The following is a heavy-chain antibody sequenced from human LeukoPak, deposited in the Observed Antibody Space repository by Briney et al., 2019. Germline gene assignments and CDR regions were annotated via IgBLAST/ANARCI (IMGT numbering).Heavy chain of an antibody. CDR3: ARGDSSSWYEFDY. D-gene: IGHD6-13*01. J-gene: IGHJ4*02. CDR1: GGSISSYY. Sequence: KTSETLSLTCTVSGGSISSYYWSWLRQPAGKGLEWIGRIYTSGSTNYNPSLKSRVTISVDTSKNQFSLKLSSVTAADTAVYYCARGDSSSWYEFDYWGQGTLVTVSS. V-gene: IGHV4-4*07. CDR2: IYTSGST.